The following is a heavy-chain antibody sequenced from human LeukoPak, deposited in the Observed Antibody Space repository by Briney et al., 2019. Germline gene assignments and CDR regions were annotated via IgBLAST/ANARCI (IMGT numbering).Heavy chain of an antibody. J-gene: IGHJ4*02. CDR1: GGSFSGYY. D-gene: IGHD4-17*01. CDR2: INHSGST. V-gene: IGHV4-34*01. Sequence: PSETLPLTCAVYGGSFSGYYWSWIRQPPGKGLEWIGEINHSGSTNYNPSLKSRVTISVDTSKNQFSLKLSSVTAADTAVYYCARGTRDYGDYYYWGQGTLVTVSS. CDR3: ARGTRDYGDYYY.